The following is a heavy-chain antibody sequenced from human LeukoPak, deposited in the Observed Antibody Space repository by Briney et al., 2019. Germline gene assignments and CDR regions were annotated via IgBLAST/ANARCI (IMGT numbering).Heavy chain of an antibody. CDR3: ARDTTTAFHGFDI. CDR2: ISSSSSYI. Sequence: PGGSLRLSCAASRFTFSSYSMNWVRQAPGKGLEWVSSISSSSSYIYYADSVKGRFTISRDNAKNSLYLQMNSLRAEDTAVYYCARDTTTAFHGFDIWGQGTMVTVSS. CDR1: RFTFSSYS. J-gene: IGHJ3*02. D-gene: IGHD1-1*01. V-gene: IGHV3-21*01.